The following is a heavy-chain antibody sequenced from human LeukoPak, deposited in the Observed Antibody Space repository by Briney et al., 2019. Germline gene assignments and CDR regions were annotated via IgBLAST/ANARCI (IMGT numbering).Heavy chain of an antibody. CDR3: ARLDTAMVPSVDY. CDR1: GYTFTGYY. D-gene: IGHD5-18*01. CDR2: INPNSGGT. J-gene: IGHJ4*02. Sequence: GASVKVSCKASGYTFTGYYMHWVRQAPGQGLEWMGWINPNSGGTNYAQKFQGRVTMTRDTSISTAYMELSRLRSDDTAVYYCARLDTAMVPSVDYWGQGTLVTVSS. V-gene: IGHV1-2*02.